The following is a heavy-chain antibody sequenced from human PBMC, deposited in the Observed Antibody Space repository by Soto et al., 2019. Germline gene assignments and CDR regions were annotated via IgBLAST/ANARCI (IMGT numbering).Heavy chain of an antibody. J-gene: IGHJ5*02. CDR3: AKDRLDYDFWSASTNWFDP. D-gene: IGHD3-3*01. V-gene: IGHV3-30*18. Sequence: GGSLRLSCAASGFTYSSYGMHWVRQAPGKGLEWVALISYDGSNKYYADSVKGRFTIFRDNSKNTLYLQMNSLRAEDTAVCYCAKDRLDYDFWSASTNWFDPWGQGTLVTVSS. CDR1: GFTYSSYG. CDR2: ISYDGSNK.